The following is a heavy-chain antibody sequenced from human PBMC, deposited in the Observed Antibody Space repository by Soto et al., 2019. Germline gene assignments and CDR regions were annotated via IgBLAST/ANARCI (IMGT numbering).Heavy chain of an antibody. CDR1: GFPFSAYV. D-gene: IGHD3-22*01. CDR2: ISGSGGTA. CDR3: AKARFDSRGTFFRVGFYDV. Sequence: EVQLLESGGDLVQPGGSLRLSCAASGFPFSAYVMTWVRRAPGRGLEWISAISGSGGTAYYAESVKGRFTISRDNSRNTLYLKMNNLTVEDTAVYSCAKARFDSRGTFFRVGFYDVWGRGTLVTVST. V-gene: IGHV3-23*01. J-gene: IGHJ4*02.